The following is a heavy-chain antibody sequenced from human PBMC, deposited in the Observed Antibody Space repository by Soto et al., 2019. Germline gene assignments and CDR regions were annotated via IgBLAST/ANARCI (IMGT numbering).Heavy chain of an antibody. J-gene: IGHJ5*02. CDR3: AREPVAGIWFDP. D-gene: IGHD6-19*01. CDR2: INSYNGNT. Sequence: ASVKVSCKASGYTFTSYGISWVRQAPGQGLEWMGWINSYNGNTNYAQKLQGRVTMTTDTSTSTAYMELRSLRSDDTAVYYCAREPVAGIWFDPGGQGTLVTVSS. V-gene: IGHV1-18*01. CDR1: GYTFTSYG.